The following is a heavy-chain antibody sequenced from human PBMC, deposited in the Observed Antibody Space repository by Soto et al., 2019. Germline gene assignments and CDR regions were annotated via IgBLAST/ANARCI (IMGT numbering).Heavy chain of an antibody. CDR2: VYATGTT. J-gene: IGHJ5*02. CDR3: VRDGTKTLRDWFDP. Sequence: SETLSLTCTVSHASSGTYFWNWIRQPAGKGLEWIGRVYATGTTDYNPSLKSRVMMSVDTSKKQFSLKLRSVTAADTAVYYCVRDGTKTLRDWFDPWGQGISVTVSS. V-gene: IGHV4-4*07. CDR1: HASSGTYF. D-gene: IGHD1-1*01.